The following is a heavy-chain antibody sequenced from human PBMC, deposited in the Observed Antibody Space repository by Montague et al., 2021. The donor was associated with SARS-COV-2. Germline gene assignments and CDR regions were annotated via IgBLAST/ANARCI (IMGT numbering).Heavy chain of an antibody. D-gene: IGHD4-23*01. CDR2: IYYSGST. Sequence: TLSLTCTVSGGSISSGGYYWSWIRQHPGKGLEWIGYIYYSGSTYYNPSLKSRVTISVDTSKNQSSLKLSSVTAADTAAYYCASTYGGNLGYYYYYMDVWGKGTTVTVSS. CDR3: ASTYGGNLGYYYYYMDV. V-gene: IGHV4-31*03. CDR1: GGSISSGGYY. J-gene: IGHJ6*03.